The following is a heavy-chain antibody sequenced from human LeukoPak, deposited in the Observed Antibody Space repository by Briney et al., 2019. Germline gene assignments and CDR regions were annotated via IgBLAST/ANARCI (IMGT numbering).Heavy chain of an antibody. CDR3: ARGRGTHNFDY. CDR2: ISYDGSNM. Sequence: AGGSLRLSCAASGFTFSSFAMHWVRQAPGKVLEWVAVISYDGSNMYYADSVKGRFTISRDNYINTLYLQMNSLRPEDMATFYCARGRGTHNFDYWGQGTLVTVSS. CDR1: GFTFSSFA. V-gene: IGHV3-30*04. J-gene: IGHJ4*02.